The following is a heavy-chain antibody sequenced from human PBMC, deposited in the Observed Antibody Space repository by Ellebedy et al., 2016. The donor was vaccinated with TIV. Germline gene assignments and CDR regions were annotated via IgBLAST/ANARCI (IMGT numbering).Heavy chain of an antibody. J-gene: IGHJ4*02. V-gene: IGHV4-38-2*02. CDR3: ARGQLVVGY. Sequence: MPGGSLRLSCTVSGYSISSGYYWGWIRQPPGKGLEWIGSIYRSGSTYYNPSLKSRATISVDTSKNQFSLKLSAVTAADTAVYYCARGQLVVGYWGQGTLVTVSS. CDR2: IYRSGST. CDR1: GYSISSGYY. D-gene: IGHD6-13*01.